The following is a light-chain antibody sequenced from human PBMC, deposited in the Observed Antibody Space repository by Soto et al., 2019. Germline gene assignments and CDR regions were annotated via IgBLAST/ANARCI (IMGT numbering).Light chain of an antibody. V-gene: IGKV3-15*01. Sequence: EIVKTQSPATLSVSPGERVTLSCRASESLFGFLAWYQHKPGQAPRLLIYGVSTKATGVPARFSGSGSATDFTLTITSLQSDDSAVYYCQSYNDWPFAFGQGTKLEI. CDR2: GVS. J-gene: IGKJ2*01. CDR1: ESLFGF. CDR3: QSYNDWPFA.